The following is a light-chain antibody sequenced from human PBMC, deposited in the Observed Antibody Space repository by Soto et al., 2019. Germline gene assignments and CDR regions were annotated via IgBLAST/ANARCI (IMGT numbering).Light chain of an antibody. Sequence: DIPMTQSPSPLSASVGDRVTITCQASQDIGKYLNWYQQKPGKAPTVLIYDASNLETGVPSRFTGGGSGTDFTLTITSLQPEDIATYYCQQYDTLPITFGQGTKVDIK. CDR2: DAS. CDR1: QDIGKY. CDR3: QQYDTLPIT. V-gene: IGKV1-33*01. J-gene: IGKJ1*01.